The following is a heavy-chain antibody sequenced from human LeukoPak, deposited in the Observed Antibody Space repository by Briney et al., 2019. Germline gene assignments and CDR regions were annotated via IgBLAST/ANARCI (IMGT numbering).Heavy chain of an antibody. V-gene: IGHV3-33*06. CDR1: GFTFSSYG. CDR3: AKSTVAFYYFDN. CDR2: IWPDGSNK. J-gene: IGHJ4*02. D-gene: IGHD4-23*01. Sequence: GGSLRLSCATSGFTFSSYGMHWVRQAPGKGLEWVAVIWPDGSNKYYADSVKGRFTISRDNSKNTLYLQLNSLRAEDTAVYYCAKSTVAFYYFDNWGQGTRVIVSS.